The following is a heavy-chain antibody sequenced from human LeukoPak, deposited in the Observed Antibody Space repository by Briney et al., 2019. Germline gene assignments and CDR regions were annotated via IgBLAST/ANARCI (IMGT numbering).Heavy chain of an antibody. CDR3: ARGDPTSTSH. J-gene: IGHJ4*02. Sequence: ASVKVSCKASGYTFTGNFMHWVRQVPGQGLEWMGWISAFNGNPNYAQKVNGRVTMTADTSTSTAYMELRSLTSDDTGVYFCARGDPTSTSHWGQGTLVIVSS. CDR1: GYTFTGNF. V-gene: IGHV1-18*04. D-gene: IGHD2-21*02. CDR2: ISAFNGNP.